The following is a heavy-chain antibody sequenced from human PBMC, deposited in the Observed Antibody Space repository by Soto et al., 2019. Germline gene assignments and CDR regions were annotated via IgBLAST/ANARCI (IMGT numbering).Heavy chain of an antibody. CDR3: AKGGLRYFDWLFLY. J-gene: IGHJ4*02. D-gene: IGHD3-9*01. CDR2: ISGGGGST. Sequence: AGSVRLSGAASGFGLSGDTMNWVHQAQGKGLEWVSAISGGGGSTYYADSVKGRFTISRDNSKNTLYLQMNSLRAEDTAVYYCAKGGLRYFDWLFLYWGQGTLVTVSS. CDR1: GFGLSGDT. V-gene: IGHV3-23*01.